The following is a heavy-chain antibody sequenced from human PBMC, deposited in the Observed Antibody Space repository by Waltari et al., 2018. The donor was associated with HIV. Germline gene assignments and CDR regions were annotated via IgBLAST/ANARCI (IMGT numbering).Heavy chain of an antibody. CDR1: GGSVINSDYY. Sequence: QLQLQQSGPGLVKPSETLSLTRTVSGGSVINSDYYWDFIRQSPGKGLEWIGNIYYTGTTCYTPSRTGLGTMSADLSRNQCSLRLNSVTAADPAINYCARRPRRAAFYLCYGMDVWGQGTTVTVSS. CDR3: ARRPRRAAFYLCYGMDV. V-gene: IGHV4-39*01. J-gene: IGHJ6*02. CDR2: IYYTGTT.